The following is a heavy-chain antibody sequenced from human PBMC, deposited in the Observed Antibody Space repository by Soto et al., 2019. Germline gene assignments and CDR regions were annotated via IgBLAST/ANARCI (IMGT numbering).Heavy chain of an antibody. D-gene: IGHD3-3*01. J-gene: IGHJ4*02. V-gene: IGHV3-7*01. CDR3: ARDSDFGVVKNFDY. CDR1: GFTFSFYW. CDR2: IKQDGSEK. Sequence: GGSLRLSCAASGFTFSFYWMSWVRQAPGKGLEWVANIKQDGSEKYYVDSFKGRFTISRDNAKNSLYLQMNSLRAEDTAVYYCARDSDFGVVKNFDYWGQGTLVTVSS.